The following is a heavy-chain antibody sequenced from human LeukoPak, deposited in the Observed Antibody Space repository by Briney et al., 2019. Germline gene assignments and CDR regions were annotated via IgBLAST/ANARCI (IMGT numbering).Heavy chain of an antibody. CDR1: GGSISSYY. Sequence: PSETLSLTCTVSGGSISSYYWSWIRQPAGKGLEWIGRIYTSGSTNYNPSLKSRVTMSVDTSKNQFSLKLSSVTAADTAVYYCARDIVVLPAAIGGSYYYGMDVWGQGTTVTVSS. V-gene: IGHV4-4*07. CDR2: IYTSGST. J-gene: IGHJ6*02. CDR3: ARDIVVLPAAIGGSYYYGMDV. D-gene: IGHD2-2*02.